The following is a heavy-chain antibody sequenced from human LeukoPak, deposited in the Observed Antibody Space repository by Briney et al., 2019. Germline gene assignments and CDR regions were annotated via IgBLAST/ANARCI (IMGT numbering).Heavy chain of an antibody. CDR1: GGSISGYD. J-gene: IGHJ4*02. Sequence: SETLSLTFTVSGGSISGYDWSWIRQPPGKGLEWIGYIYYSGSTNYNPSLKSRVTISVDTSKNQFSLKLSSVTAADTAVYYCARDRTYYYGSGSSTLFLLWGQGTLVTVSS. CDR3: ARDRTYYYGSGSSTLFLL. D-gene: IGHD3-10*01. CDR2: IYYSGST. V-gene: IGHV4-59*01.